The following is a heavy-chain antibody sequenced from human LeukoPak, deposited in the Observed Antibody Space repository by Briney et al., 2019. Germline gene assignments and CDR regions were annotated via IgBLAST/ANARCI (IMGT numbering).Heavy chain of an antibody. CDR3: AKGGGIIAAAGSGGY. Sequence: GGSLRLSCAAPGFTVSSNYMSWVRQAPGKGLEWVSVIYSGGSTYYADSVKGRFTISRDNSKNTLYLQMDSLRAEDTAVYYCAKGGGIIAAAGSGGYWGQGTLVTVSS. J-gene: IGHJ4*02. V-gene: IGHV3-53*01. CDR1: GFTVSSNY. D-gene: IGHD6-13*01. CDR2: IYSGGST.